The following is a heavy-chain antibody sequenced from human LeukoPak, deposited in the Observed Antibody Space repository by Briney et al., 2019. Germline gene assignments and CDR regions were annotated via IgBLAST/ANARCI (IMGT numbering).Heavy chain of an antibody. Sequence: SETLSLTCTVSGGSISSGSYYWSWIRQPAGKGLEWIGRIYTSGSTNYNPSLKSRVTISVDTSKNQFSLKLSSVTAADTAVYYCARAPKKAYYFDHWGQGTLVTVSS. J-gene: IGHJ4*02. CDR3: ARAPKKAYYFDH. CDR1: GGSISSGSYY. CDR2: IYTSGST. V-gene: IGHV4-61*02.